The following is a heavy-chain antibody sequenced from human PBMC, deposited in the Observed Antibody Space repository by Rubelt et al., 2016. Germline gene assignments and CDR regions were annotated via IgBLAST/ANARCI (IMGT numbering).Heavy chain of an antibody. CDR2: IFPSGSA. D-gene: IGHD3-10*01. CDR3: ARERTRPLGALDS. J-gene: IGHJ4*02. CDR1: GYSISSGYY. Sequence: QLQLQESSPGLVKPSETLSLTCTVSGYSISSGYYWGWIRQPPGQGLEWVGSIFPSGSASYNPSLKSRVTISVDTSKNQCSRGLNSMTAADTAVYYCARERTRPLGALDSWGQGTLVTVSS. V-gene: IGHV4-38-2*02.